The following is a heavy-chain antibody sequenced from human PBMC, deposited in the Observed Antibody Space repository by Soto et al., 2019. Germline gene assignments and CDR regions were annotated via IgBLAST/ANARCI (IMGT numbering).Heavy chain of an antibody. CDR1: GYTFTSYG. CDR3: ARDSLVVAATTVGNCFDP. CDR2: ISAYNGNT. V-gene: IGHV1-18*01. J-gene: IGHJ5*02. Sequence: GASVKVSCKASGYTFTSYGISWVRQAPGQGLEWMGWISAYNGNTNYAQKLQGRVTMTTDTSTSTAYMELRSLRSDDTAVYYCARDSLVVAATTVGNCFDPWGQGTLVTVSS. D-gene: IGHD2-15*01.